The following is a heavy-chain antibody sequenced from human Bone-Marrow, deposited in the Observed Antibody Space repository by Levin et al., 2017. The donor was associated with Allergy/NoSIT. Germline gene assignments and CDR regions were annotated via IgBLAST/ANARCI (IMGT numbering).Heavy chain of an antibody. J-gene: IGHJ4*02. CDR3: AKAEEMATIMDYFDY. CDR1: GFSFSDYG. Sequence: PSETLSLTCAASGFSFSDYGINWVRQAPGKGLEWVAIISYDGSKKYYADSVKGRFTISRDNSNNMLYLQMNSLRAEDTAVYYCAKAEEMATIMDYFDYWGQGTLVTVSS. D-gene: IGHD5-24*01. V-gene: IGHV3-30*18. CDR2: ISYDGSKK.